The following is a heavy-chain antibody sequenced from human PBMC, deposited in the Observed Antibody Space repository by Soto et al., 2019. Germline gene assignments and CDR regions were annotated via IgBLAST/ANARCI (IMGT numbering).Heavy chain of an antibody. CDR2: ISAYNGNT. CDR3: ARVKGAVVAATSINWFDP. J-gene: IGHJ5*02. Sequence: QVQLVQSGAEVKKPGASVKVSCKASGYTFTSYGISWVRQAPGQGLEWMGWISAYNGNTNYAQKLQGRVTMTTDTSTSTADLEVGRLRSDDTAVYSCARVKGAVVAATSINWFDPWGQGTLVTVSS. CDR1: GYTFTSYG. V-gene: IGHV1-18*01. D-gene: IGHD2-15*01.